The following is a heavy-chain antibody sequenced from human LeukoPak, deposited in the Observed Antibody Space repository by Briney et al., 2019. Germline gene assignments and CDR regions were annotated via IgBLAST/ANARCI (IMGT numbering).Heavy chain of an antibody. CDR3: ARSGGGYLRYYFDY. Sequence: SETLSLTCTVSGGSISSSSYYWGWIRQPPGNGLEWIGSMYSSGSTYYNPSLKSRVTISVDTSKNQFSLKLSSVTAADTAVYYCARSGGGYLRYYFDYWGQGTLVTVSS. V-gene: IGHV4-39*07. D-gene: IGHD5-12*01. CDR1: GGSISSSSYY. CDR2: MYSSGST. J-gene: IGHJ4*02.